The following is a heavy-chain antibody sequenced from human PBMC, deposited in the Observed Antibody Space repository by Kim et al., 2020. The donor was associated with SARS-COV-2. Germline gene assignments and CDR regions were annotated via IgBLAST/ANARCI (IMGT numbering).Heavy chain of an antibody. CDR2: TYYRSKWNN. J-gene: IGHJ6*03. V-gene: IGHV6-1*01. D-gene: IGHD1-26*01. Sequence: SQTLSLTCAISGESVSSSVATWNWVRQSPSRGLEWLGRTYYRSKWNNEYAEFVKGRISINPDTSKNQFSLQLNSVTPEDTAMYYCTRVESSAADMAVWGKGTAVTVSS. CDR1: GESVSSSVAT. CDR3: TRVESSAADMAV.